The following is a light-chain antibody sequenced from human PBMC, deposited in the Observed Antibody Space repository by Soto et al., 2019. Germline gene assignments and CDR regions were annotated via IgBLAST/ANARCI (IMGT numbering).Light chain of an antibody. V-gene: IGKV3D-20*02. CDR3: QQRGNWPTLT. J-gene: IGKJ4*01. CDR2: EAS. CDR1: QSVSGSY. Sequence: EMVLTQSPATLSLSPGERATLSYRSSQSVSGSYLAWYQQKPGQAPRLPIFEASTRATGVPARFSGSGSGTHFTLTINSLETEDFAAYYCQQRGNWPTLTFGGGTKVDI.